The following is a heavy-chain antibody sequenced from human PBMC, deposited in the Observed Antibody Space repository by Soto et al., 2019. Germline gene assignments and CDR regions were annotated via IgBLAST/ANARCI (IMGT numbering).Heavy chain of an antibody. CDR3: AHGYCSGTSCYTFDY. CDR2: IYWDDDK. D-gene: IGHD2-15*01. Sequence: QITLKESGPTLVKPTQPLTLTCTFSGFSLSTSGVGVGWIRQPPGKALEWLALIYWDDDKRYSPSLKSRLTITKDTSKNQVVLTMTNMDPVDTATYYCAHGYCSGTSCYTFDYWGQGTLVTVSS. CDR1: GFSLSTSGVG. V-gene: IGHV2-5*02. J-gene: IGHJ4*02.